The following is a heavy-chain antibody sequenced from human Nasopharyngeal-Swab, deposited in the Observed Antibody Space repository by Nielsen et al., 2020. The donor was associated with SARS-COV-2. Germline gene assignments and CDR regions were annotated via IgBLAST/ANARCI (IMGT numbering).Heavy chain of an antibody. Sequence: GGSLRLSCAVSGFTFTNYWMHWVRRTPGKGLVWVSRINIDGSRTGYADPVKGRFTISRDNAKNTLFLQMNNLRAEDTALYYCARDVAGADSAWGQGTLVTVSS. V-gene: IGHV3-74*01. J-gene: IGHJ5*02. CDR3: ARDVAGADSA. CDR2: INIDGSRT. D-gene: IGHD2-21*01. CDR1: GFTFTNYW.